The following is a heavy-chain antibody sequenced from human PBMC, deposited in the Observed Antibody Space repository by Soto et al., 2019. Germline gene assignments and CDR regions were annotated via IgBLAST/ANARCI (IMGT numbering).Heavy chain of an antibody. D-gene: IGHD3-22*01. CDR1: GYIFTGYY. CDR3: ARGHFDSSAKSYAGGFDP. Sequence: QVQLVQSGAEVKKPGASVKVSCKASGYIFTGYYMHWLRQAPGHGREWMGWFNPNSGGTKYAQQLQVRVTMTNDTSINTAYMELIGLIADDTAVCYCARGHFDSSAKSYAGGFDPWGQGTLVTVSS. V-gene: IGHV1-2*02. J-gene: IGHJ5*02. CDR2: FNPNSGGT.